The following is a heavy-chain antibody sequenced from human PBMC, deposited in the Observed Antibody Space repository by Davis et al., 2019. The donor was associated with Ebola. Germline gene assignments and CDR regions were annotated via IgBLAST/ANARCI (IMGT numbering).Heavy chain of an antibody. V-gene: IGHV1-8*01. D-gene: IGHD3-22*01. Sequence: AASVKVSCKAFDYTFTSYDINWVRQTTGQGLEWMGWMNPNSGNTGYAQKLQGRVTMTTDTSTSTAYMELRSLRSDDTAVYYCARSITKIVVAYFDIWGQGTMVTVSS. CDR1: DYTFTSYD. J-gene: IGHJ3*02. CDR3: ARSITKIVVAYFDI. CDR2: MNPNSGNT.